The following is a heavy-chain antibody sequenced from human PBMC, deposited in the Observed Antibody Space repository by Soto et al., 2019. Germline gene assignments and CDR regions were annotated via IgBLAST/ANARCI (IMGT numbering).Heavy chain of an antibody. CDR3: ARDGGGRYCTNGVCYTLAFDI. CDR1: GGTFSSYA. CDR2: IIPIFGTA. D-gene: IGHD2-8*01. Sequence: QVQLVQSGAEVKKPGSSVKVSCKASGGTFSSYAISWVRQAPGQGLEWMGGIIPIFGTANYAQKFQGRVTITADESTSTAYMELSSLRSEDTAVYYCARDGGGRYCTNGVCYTLAFDIWGQGTMVTVSS. J-gene: IGHJ3*02. V-gene: IGHV1-69*01.